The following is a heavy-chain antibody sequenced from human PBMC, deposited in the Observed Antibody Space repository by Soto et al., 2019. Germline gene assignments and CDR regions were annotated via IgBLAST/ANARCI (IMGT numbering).Heavy chain of an antibody. CDR1: GYTFTSYA. CDR2: SNAGNGNT. V-gene: IGHV1-3*02. Sequence: ASVKVSCKASGYTFTSYAMHWVRQAPGQRLEWMGWSNAGNGNTKYSQEFQGRVTITRDTSASTAYMELSSLRSEDTAVYYCARAGGHHHHFDYWGQGTLVTVSS. CDR3: ARAGGHHHHFDY. J-gene: IGHJ4*02. D-gene: IGHD3-10*01.